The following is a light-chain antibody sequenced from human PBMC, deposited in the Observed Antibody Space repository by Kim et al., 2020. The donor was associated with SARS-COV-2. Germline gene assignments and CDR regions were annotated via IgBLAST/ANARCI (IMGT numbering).Light chain of an antibody. CDR2: GAS. J-gene: IGKJ4*01. Sequence: EIVLTQSPGTLSLSPGERATLSCRASQSVSSSYLAWYQQKPGQAPRRLIYGASSRATGIPDRFSGSGSGTDFTLTISRLEPEDFAVYYCHQYGSSPLTFGGRTKVDIK. V-gene: IGKV3-20*01. CDR3: HQYGSSPLT. CDR1: QSVSSSY.